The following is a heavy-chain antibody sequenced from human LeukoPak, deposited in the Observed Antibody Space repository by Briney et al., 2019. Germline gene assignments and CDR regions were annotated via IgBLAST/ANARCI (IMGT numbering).Heavy chain of an antibody. CDR1: EFTFSNYA. V-gene: IGHV3-30-3*01. Sequence: TGGSLRLSCAASEFTFSNYAIHWVRQAPGKGLEWVAVISYDGSNKQYADSVKGRFTISRDNSKNTLYLQMNSLRAEDTAVYYCARDLAATGTLIDSWGQGTLVTVSS. D-gene: IGHD6-13*01. CDR2: ISYDGSNK. CDR3: ARDLAATGTLIDS. J-gene: IGHJ4*02.